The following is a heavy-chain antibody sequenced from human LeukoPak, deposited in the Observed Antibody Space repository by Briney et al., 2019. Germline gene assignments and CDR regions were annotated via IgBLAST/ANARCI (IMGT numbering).Heavy chain of an antibody. D-gene: IGHD3-3*01. CDR1: GYTFTSYY. V-gene: IGHV1-69*05. J-gene: IGHJ4*02. CDR2: IIPIFGTA. Sequence: ASVKVSCKASGYTFTSYYMHWVRQAPGQGLEWMGGIIPIFGTANYAQKFQGRVTITTDESTSTAYMELSSLRSEDTAVYYCARARGITIFGVAPSQRYFDYWGQGTLVTVSS. CDR3: ARARGITIFGVAPSQRYFDY.